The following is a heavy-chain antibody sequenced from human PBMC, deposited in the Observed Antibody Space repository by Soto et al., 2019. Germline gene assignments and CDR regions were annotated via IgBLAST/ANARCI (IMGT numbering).Heavy chain of an antibody. CDR2: ISYSGST. D-gene: IGHD3-22*01. CDR1: GGSISYGDYY. Sequence: NPSETLSLTCTVPGGSISYGDYYWSWIRQPPGKGLEWIGDISYSGSTYYNPSLESRVSISRDTSKNQFSLKLSSVTAADTAMYYCARDVGYYHNSGHYTFGYWGQGTLVTVSS. CDR3: ARDVGYYHNSGHYTFGY. V-gene: IGHV4-30-4*01. J-gene: IGHJ4*02.